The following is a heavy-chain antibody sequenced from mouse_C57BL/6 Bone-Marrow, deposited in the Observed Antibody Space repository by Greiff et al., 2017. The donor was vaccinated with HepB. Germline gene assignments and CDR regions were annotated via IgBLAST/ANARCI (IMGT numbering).Heavy chain of an antibody. V-gene: IGHV1-53*01. CDR2: INPSNGGT. CDR3: ARWGLLWSRAY. D-gene: IGHD2-1*01. Sequence: QVQLQQPGTELVKPGASVKLSCKASGYTFTSYWMHWVTPRPGQGLEWIGNINPSNGGTNYNEKFKSKATLTVDKSPSTAYMQLSSLTSEDSAVYFCARWGLLWSRAYWGQGTLVTVSA. CDR1: GYTFTSYW. J-gene: IGHJ3*01.